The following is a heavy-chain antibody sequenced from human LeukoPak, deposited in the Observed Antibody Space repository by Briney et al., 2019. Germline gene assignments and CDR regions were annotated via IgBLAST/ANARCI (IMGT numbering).Heavy chain of an antibody. J-gene: IGHJ4*02. CDR2: ISSSSSYI. CDR1: GFTFSSYS. Sequence: AGGSLRLSCAASGFTFSSYSMNWVRQAPGKGLEWVSSISSSSSYIYYADSVKGRFTISRDNAKNSLYLQMNSLRAEDTAVYYCARGLMTTVTNSDYWGQGTLVTVSS. D-gene: IGHD4-17*01. V-gene: IGHV3-21*01. CDR3: ARGLMTTVTNSDY.